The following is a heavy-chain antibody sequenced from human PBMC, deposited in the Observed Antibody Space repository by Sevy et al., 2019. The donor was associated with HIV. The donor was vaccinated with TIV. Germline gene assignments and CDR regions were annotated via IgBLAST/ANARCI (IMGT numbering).Heavy chain of an antibody. Sequence: GGSLRLSCAASGFTLSNSWMSWVRQAPGKELEWVGNIKQDGSEEYYVDSVKGRFTISRDNAKKSLYLQMNSLRDEDTAVYYCARDANWGWDYWGQRTVVTVSS. V-gene: IGHV3-7*03. CDR1: GFTLSNSW. J-gene: IGHJ4*02. D-gene: IGHD7-27*01. CDR2: IKQDGSEE. CDR3: ARDANWGWDY.